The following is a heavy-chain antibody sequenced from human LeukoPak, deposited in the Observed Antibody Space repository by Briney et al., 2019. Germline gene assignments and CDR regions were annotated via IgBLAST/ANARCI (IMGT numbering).Heavy chain of an antibody. J-gene: IGHJ4*02. D-gene: IGHD1-14*01. V-gene: IGHV4-38-2*02. Sequence: SETLSLTCTVSGYSISSGYCWGWIRQPPGKGLEWIGSIYHSGSTYYNPSLKSRVTISVDTSKNQFSLKLSSVTAADTAVYYCARDPGPDWWYFDYWGQGTLVTVSS. CDR3: ARDPGPDWWYFDY. CDR1: GYSISSGYC. CDR2: IYHSGST.